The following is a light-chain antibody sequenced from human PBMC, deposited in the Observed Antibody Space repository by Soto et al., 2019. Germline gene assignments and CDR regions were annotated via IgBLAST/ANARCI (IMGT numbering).Light chain of an antibody. V-gene: IGKV2-30*01. CDR3: HHYGSSPLT. J-gene: IGKJ5*01. Sequence: DVVMTQSPLSLPVTLGQPASISCRSSQSLVYSDGNTYLSWFQQRPGQSPRRLIYKVSNRDSGVPDRFSGSGSGTDFTLTISRLEPEDFAVYYCHHYGSSPLTFGQGTRLEIK. CDR1: QSLVYSDGNTY. CDR2: KVS.